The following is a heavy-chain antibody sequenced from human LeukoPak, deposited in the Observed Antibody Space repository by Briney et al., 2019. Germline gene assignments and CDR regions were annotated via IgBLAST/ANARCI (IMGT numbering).Heavy chain of an antibody. CDR2: ISSDGSDT. CDR1: GFTFSSYW. J-gene: IGHJ4*02. V-gene: IGHV3-74*01. CDR3: TRAPYHGDYVSWA. D-gene: IGHD4-17*01. Sequence: GGSLRLSCAASGFTFSSYWMHWVRHAPGKGLVWVSRISSDGSDTTYADSVKGRFTISRDNAKKTLYLQMNGLRVDDTAVYYCTRAPYHGDYVSWAWGQGTLVTVSS.